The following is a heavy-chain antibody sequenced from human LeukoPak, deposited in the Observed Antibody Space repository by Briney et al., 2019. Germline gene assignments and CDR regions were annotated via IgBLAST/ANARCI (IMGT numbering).Heavy chain of an antibody. CDR3: ARDLSLLWFGEFGY. D-gene: IGHD3-10*01. Sequence: GGSLTLSCAASGFTFSSYSMNWVRQAPAKGLEGVSYISSRSSSIYYADSRKGRFTISRHNAKHSLNLQMNSLRAEDTAVYYCARDLSLLWFGEFGYWGQGSLVTVSS. J-gene: IGHJ4*02. CDR1: GFTFSSYS. CDR2: ISSRSSSI. V-gene: IGHV3-48*01.